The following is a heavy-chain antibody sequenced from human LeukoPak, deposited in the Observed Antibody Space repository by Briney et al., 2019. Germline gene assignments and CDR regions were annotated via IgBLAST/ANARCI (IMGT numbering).Heavy chain of an antibody. CDR2: INHSGST. V-gene: IGHV4-34*01. Sequence: SETLSLTCAVYGGSFSGYYWSWIRQPPGKGLEWIGEINHSGSTNYNPSLKSRVTISVDTSKNQFSLKLSSVTAADTAVYYCARGGWNHGGYYYYMDVWGKGTTVTVSS. D-gene: IGHD1-14*01. CDR1: GGSFSGYY. CDR3: ARGGWNHGGYYYYMDV. J-gene: IGHJ6*03.